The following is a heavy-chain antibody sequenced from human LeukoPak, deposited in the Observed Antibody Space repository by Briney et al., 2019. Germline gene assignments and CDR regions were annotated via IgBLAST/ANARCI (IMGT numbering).Heavy chain of an antibody. D-gene: IGHD3-3*01. J-gene: IGHJ6*02. CDR3: ARAVTILPTRDYGMDV. CDR2: INSGERIT. CDR1: GLSHIPQR. Sequence: PRWALRHSRAATGLSHIPQRMHELRPPRGRGLVGVSYINSGERITGYADSVKGRFTISRDNAKNTLYLQMNSLRAEDTAVYYCARAVTILPTRDYGMDVWGQGTTVTVSS. V-gene: IGHV3-74*01.